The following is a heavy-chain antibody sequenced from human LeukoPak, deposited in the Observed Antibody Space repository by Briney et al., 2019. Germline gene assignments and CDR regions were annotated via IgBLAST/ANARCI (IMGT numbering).Heavy chain of an antibody. CDR1: GFTFSSYA. Sequence: PGGSLRLSRAASGFTFSSYAMSWVRQAPGKGLEWVSAISGSGGSTYYADSVKGRFTISRDNSKNTLYLQMNSLRAEDTAVYYCAKIPTYYYDSSGYPYFDPWGQGTLVTVSS. D-gene: IGHD3-22*01. CDR2: ISGSGGST. J-gene: IGHJ5*02. CDR3: AKIPTYYYDSSGYPYFDP. V-gene: IGHV3-23*01.